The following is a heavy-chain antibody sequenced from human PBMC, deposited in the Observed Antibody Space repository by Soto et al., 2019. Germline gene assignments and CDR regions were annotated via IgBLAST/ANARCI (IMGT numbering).Heavy chain of an antibody. CDR1: GFTFKNYA. V-gene: IGHV3-23*01. Sequence: EVHMLESGGGLVQPGGSLRLSCAASGFTFKNYAMGWVRQAPGKGLEWVSTISGGGTNTYYADSVKGRFTISRDNSENTLSLRMSSLSADDTAIYYCATSWTYCGCECYIYYFDYWGQGALVTVSS. CDR3: ATSWTYCGCECYIYYFDY. D-gene: IGHD2-21*01. CDR2: ISGGGTNT. J-gene: IGHJ4*02.